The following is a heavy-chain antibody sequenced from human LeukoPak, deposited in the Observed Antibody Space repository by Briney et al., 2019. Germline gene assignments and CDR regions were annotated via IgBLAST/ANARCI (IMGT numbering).Heavy chain of an antibody. Sequence: GGSLRLSFAASRFTFSTYAMNWVRQAPGKGLEWVSGISGSSASTYYADSVKGRVTISRDDGKNTLYLHMNSLRDDDTVVYYAEAGIRYAFDYWGQGILVTVSS. V-gene: IGHV3-23*01. D-gene: IGHD3-9*01. CDR3: EAGIRYAFDY. J-gene: IGHJ4*02. CDR1: RFTFSTYA. CDR2: ISGSSAST.